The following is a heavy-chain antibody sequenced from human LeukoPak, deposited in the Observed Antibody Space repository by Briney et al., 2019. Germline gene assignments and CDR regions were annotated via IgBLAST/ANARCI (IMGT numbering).Heavy chain of an antibody. CDR1: GFTFSSYW. V-gene: IGHV3-7*01. CDR3: ARDLTRNVLLWFGERNDAFDI. Sequence: GGSLRLSCAASGFTFSSYWMSWVRQAPGKGLEWVANIKQDGSEKYYVDSVKGRFTISRDNAKNSLYLQMNSLRAEDTAVYYCARDLTRNVLLWFGERNDAFDIWGQGTMVTVSS. J-gene: IGHJ3*02. D-gene: IGHD3-10*01. CDR2: IKQDGSEK.